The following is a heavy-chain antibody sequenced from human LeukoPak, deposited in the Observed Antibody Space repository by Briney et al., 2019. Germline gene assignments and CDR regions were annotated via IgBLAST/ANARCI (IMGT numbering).Heavy chain of an antibody. V-gene: IGHV4-34*01. CDR2: ITHSGSP. CDR1: SGSLSGYY. Sequence: KPSETLSLTCGVSSGSLSGYYRRWIRQPPGGGLEWLGEITHSGSPNYNPSLKSRVTISGDTSKKQFSLNLKSVTAADTGVYYCARGVDLWGRGTPVTVSS. CDR3: ARGVDL. J-gene: IGHJ2*01.